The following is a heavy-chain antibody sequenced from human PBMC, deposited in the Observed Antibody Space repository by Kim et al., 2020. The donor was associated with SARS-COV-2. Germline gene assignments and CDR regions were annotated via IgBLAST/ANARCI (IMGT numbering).Heavy chain of an antibody. CDR2: ISGDGGST. D-gene: IGHD6-19*01. J-gene: IGHJ6*03. Sequence: GGSLRLSCAASGFTFDDYAMHWVRQAPGKGLEWVSLISGDGGSTYYADSVKGRFTISRDNSKNSLYLQMNSLRTEDTALYYCAKDKNARSGWYGVNRKARDMDVWGKGTTVTVSS. V-gene: IGHV3-43*02. CDR3: AKDKNARSGWYGVNRKARDMDV. CDR1: GFTFDDYA.